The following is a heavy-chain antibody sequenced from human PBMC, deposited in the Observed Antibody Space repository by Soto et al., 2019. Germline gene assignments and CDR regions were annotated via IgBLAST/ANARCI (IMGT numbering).Heavy chain of an antibody. CDR1: GGSFSSNP. J-gene: IGHJ4*02. CDR2: IIPIFATV. V-gene: IGHV1-69*01. Sequence: QVQLVQSGSEVKKPGSSVKVSCKASGGSFSSNPISWVRQAPGQGLEWMAGIIPIFATVHYAQKFQGRVPITADESTSTAYMELTSLRSEDTAVYFCARGGRGYSSAPRYYFDYWGQGTLVTVSS. D-gene: IGHD5-18*01. CDR3: ARGGRGYSSAPRYYFDY.